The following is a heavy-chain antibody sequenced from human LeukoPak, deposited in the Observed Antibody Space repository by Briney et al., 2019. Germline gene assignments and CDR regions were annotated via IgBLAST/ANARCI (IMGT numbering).Heavy chain of an antibody. CDR3: AREDAVLLWFGELLPNFDY. CDR1: GFTFSSYW. J-gene: IGHJ4*02. Sequence: GGSLRLSFAASGFTFSSYWMSWVRQAPGRGLEWVANIKQDGSEKYDVDSVKDRFTITRDNAKNSLYLQMNSLRAEDTAVYYCAREDAVLLWFGELLPNFDYWGQGTLVTVSS. V-gene: IGHV3-7*03. CDR2: IKQDGSEK. D-gene: IGHD3-10*01.